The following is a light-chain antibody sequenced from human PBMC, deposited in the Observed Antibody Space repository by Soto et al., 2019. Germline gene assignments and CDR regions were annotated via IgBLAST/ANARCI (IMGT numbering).Light chain of an antibody. CDR2: AAS. CDR1: QGIRNW. V-gene: IGKV1D-12*01. Sequence: DIQMTQSPSSVPASVGDRATITCRASQGIRNWLAWYQQKPGKAPKLLIFAASSLQSGVPSRFSGRGSGTEFTLTISSLQPEDFATYYCQQTDSFPHSFGGGTKVDIK. J-gene: IGKJ4*01. CDR3: QQTDSFPHS.